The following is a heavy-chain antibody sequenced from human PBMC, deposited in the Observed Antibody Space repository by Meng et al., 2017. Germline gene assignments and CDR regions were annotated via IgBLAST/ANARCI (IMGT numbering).Heavy chain of an antibody. CDR2: IWYDGSNK. CDR1: GFTFSSYG. Sequence: QFQVVESGGGVVQRGRSLILSAVSSGFTFSSYGMHWVRQAPGKGLEWVAVIWYDGSNKYYADSVKGRFTISRDNSKNTLYLQMNSLRAEDTAVYYCARVVYSSGWSFDYWGQGTLVTVSS. D-gene: IGHD6-19*01. J-gene: IGHJ4*02. CDR3: ARVVYSSGWSFDY. V-gene: IGHV3-33*01.